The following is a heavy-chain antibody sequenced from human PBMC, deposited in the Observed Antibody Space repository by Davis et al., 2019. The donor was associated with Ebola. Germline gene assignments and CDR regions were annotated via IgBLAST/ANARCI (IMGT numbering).Heavy chain of an antibody. Sequence: PSETLSLTCTVSGGSITTFHLDWIRKPPGEGLEWIGSVDYRGNSHYSPSLKSRVTISKDTPKNQLSLKLSSVTAADTAVYYCVRLRHSGNWEWFDPWGQGTLVTVSS. D-gene: IGHD3-22*01. CDR3: VRLRHSGNWEWFDP. CDR1: GGSITTFH. CDR2: VDYRGNS. V-gene: IGHV4-59*08. J-gene: IGHJ5*02.